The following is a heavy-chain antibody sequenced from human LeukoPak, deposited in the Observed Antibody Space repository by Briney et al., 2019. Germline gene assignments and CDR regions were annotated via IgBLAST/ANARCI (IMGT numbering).Heavy chain of an antibody. D-gene: IGHD1-26*01. V-gene: IGHV3-33*01. CDR3: ARDRIVGAPYFDY. CDR1: GFTFSSYG. CDR2: IWYDGSNK. J-gene: IGHJ4*02. Sequence: GGSLRLSCAASGFTFSSYGMHWVRQAPGKGLEWVAVIWYDGSNKYYADSVKGRFTISRDNSKNTLYLQMNSLRAEDTAVYYCARDRIVGAPYFDYWGQGTLVTVSS.